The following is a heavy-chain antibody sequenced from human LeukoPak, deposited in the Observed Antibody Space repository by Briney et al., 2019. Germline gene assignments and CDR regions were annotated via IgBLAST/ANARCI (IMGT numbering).Heavy chain of an antibody. D-gene: IGHD2-21*01. CDR1: GFTFTNAR. CDR3: TAGAGHCAVDY. Sequence: GGSLRLSCAASGFTFTNARMGWVRQAPGKGLEWVGLTKSKIDGGTTEYAAPVKGRVTISRDDSKHTLYLQMNSLKTEDTAVYYCTAGAGHCAVDYWGQRTLVSVSS. CDR2: TKSKIDGGTT. J-gene: IGHJ4*02. V-gene: IGHV3-15*01.